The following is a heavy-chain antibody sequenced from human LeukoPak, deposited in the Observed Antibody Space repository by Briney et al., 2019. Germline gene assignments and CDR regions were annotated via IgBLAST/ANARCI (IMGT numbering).Heavy chain of an antibody. CDR2: IIPIFGTA. V-gene: IGHV1-69*13. J-gene: IGHJ4*02. CDR1: GGTFSSYA. CDR3: ARSLETYYYGSSGYDFDY. Sequence: SVKVSCKASGGTFSSYAISWVRQAPGQGLEWMGGIIPIFGTANYAQKFQGGATITADESTSTAYMELSSLRFEDTAVYYCARSLETYYYGSSGYDFDYWGQGTLVTVSS. D-gene: IGHD3-22*01.